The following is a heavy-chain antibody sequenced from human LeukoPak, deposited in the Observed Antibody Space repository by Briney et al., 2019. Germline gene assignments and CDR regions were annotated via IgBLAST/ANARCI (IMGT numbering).Heavy chain of an antibody. CDR1: GGSISSGGHY. V-gene: IGHV4-31*03. CDR2: IYYSGST. CDR3: ARAPKGMTTVRYYYDYYMDV. D-gene: IGHD4-11*01. Sequence: PSQTLSLTCTVSGGSISSGGHYWSWIRQHPGKGLEWIGYIYYSGSTYYNPSLKSRVIISVDTSKNQFSLRLSSVTAADTAVYYCARAPKGMTTVRYYYDYYMDVWGKGTTVTVSS. J-gene: IGHJ6*03.